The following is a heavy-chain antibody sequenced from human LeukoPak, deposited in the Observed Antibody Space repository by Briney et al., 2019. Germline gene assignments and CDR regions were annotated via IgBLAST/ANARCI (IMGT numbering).Heavy chain of an antibody. J-gene: IGHJ4*02. CDR3: ARHDSVTANDY. D-gene: IGHD2-21*02. CDR2: IFPGDSDS. CDR1: GYKFTNYW. V-gene: IGHV5-51*01. Sequence: GESLKISCKGSGYKFTNYWIGWVRQMPGKGLEWMAIIFPGDSDSRYSPSFRDQVTISANKSTTTAYLQWSSLKASDTAMYYCARHDSVTANDYWGQGTLVTVSS.